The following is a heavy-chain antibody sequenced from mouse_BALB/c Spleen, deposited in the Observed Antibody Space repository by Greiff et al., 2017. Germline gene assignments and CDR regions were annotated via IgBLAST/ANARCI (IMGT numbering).Heavy chain of an antibody. CDR3: ARWDDYDPFYAMDY. Sequence: QVQLQQSGAELARPGASVKMSCKASGYTFTSYTMHWVKQRPGQGLEWIGYINPSSGYTNYNQKFKDKATLTADKSSSTAYMQLSSLTSEDSAVYYCARWDDYDPFYAMDYWGQGASVTVSS. J-gene: IGHJ4*01. CDR2: INPSSGYT. V-gene: IGHV1-4*01. CDR1: GYTFTSYT. D-gene: IGHD2-4*01.